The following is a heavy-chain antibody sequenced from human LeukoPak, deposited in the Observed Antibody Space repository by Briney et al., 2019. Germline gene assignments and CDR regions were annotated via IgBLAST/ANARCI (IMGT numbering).Heavy chain of an antibody. CDR2: IYTSGST. CDR3: ARARAGAFDI. Sequence: NPSETLSLTCTVSGGSTSSGSYYWSWIRQPAGKGLEWIGRIYTSGSTNYNPSLKSRVTISVDTSKNQFSLKLSSVTAADTAVYYCARARAGAFDIWGQGTMVTVSS. CDR1: GGSTSSGSYY. D-gene: IGHD6-19*01. J-gene: IGHJ3*02. V-gene: IGHV4-61*02.